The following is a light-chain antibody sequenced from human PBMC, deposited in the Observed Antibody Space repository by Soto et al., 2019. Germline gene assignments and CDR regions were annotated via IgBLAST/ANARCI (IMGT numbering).Light chain of an antibody. V-gene: IGKV3-20*01. CDR2: GAS. CDR3: QQYDSSPWT. J-gene: IGKJ1*01. CDR1: QSVSSSY. Sequence: EIVLTQSPGTLSLSPGERATLSCRASQSVSSSYLAWDQQKRGQAPRLLIHGASSRATGIPDRFNGSGSGTDFILTISRLEAEDFSVYYCQQYDSSPWTFGQGTKVEIK.